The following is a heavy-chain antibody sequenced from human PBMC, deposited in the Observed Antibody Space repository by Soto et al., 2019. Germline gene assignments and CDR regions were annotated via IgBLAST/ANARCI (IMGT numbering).Heavy chain of an antibody. CDR1: GGSFSGYY. CDR3: ARGHSAFDI. V-gene: IGHV4-34*01. J-gene: IGHJ3*02. CDR2: INHSGST. Sequence: KQPETLSLTCAVYGGSFSGYYWSWIRQPPGKGLEWIGEINHSGSTNYNPSLKSRVTISVDTSKNQFSLKLSSVTAADTAVYYCARGHSAFDIWGQGTMVTVSS.